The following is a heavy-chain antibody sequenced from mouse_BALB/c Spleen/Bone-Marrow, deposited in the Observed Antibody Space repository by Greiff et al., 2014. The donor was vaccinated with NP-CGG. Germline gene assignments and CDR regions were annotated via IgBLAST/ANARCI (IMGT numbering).Heavy chain of an antibody. V-gene: IGHV5-15*02. CDR3: VRRGNGIYAMDY. CDR1: GFTFSEYG. J-gene: IGHJ4*01. CDR2: ISSLAPSI. Sequence: EVKVVESGGGLVQPGGSRKLSCAASGFTFSEYGMAWVRQAPGKGPEWVAFISSLAPSIYYADSVTGRFTLSRENAKNTLYLEMTSLRSEDTAMYFCVRRGNGIYAMDYWGQGTSVTVSS.